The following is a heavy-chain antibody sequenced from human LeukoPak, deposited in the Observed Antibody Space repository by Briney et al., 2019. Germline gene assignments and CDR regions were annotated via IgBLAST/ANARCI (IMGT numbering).Heavy chain of an antibody. CDR1: GFTFDDYA. CDR3: AKDIRPYMGGYCFDY. CDR2: ISWDGGST. D-gene: IGHD1-26*01. V-gene: IGHV3-43D*04. Sequence: GGSLRLSCAASGFTFDDYAMHWVRQAPGKGLEWVSLISWDGGSTYYADSVKGRFTISRDNSKNSLYLQMNSLRAEDTALYYCAKDIRPYMGGYCFDYWGQGTLVTVSS. J-gene: IGHJ4*02.